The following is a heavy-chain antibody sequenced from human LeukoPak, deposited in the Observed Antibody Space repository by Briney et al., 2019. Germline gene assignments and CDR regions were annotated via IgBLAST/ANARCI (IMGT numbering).Heavy chain of an antibody. CDR2: IIPIFGTA. Sequence: AASVKVSCKASGGTFSSYAISWVRQAPGQGLEWMGGIIPIFGTANYAQKFKGRVTITTDESTSTAYMELSSLRSEDTAVYYCARAPRWAYNSFDYWGQGTLVTVSS. J-gene: IGHJ4*02. CDR3: ARAPRWAYNSFDY. D-gene: IGHD1-20*01. CDR1: GGTFSSYA. V-gene: IGHV1-69*05.